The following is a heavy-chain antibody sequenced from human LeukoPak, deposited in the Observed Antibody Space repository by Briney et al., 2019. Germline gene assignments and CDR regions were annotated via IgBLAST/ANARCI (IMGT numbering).Heavy chain of an antibody. CDR3: ARQGYSAYEILDY. J-gene: IGHJ4*02. CDR1: GGSISSYY. CDR2: IYYSGST. D-gene: IGHD5-12*01. V-gene: IGHV4-59*08. Sequence: SETLSLTCTVSGGSISSYYWSWVRQPPGKGLEWIGYIYYSGSTYYSPSLKSRVTISVDTSTNQFSLKLSSVTAADTAAYYCARQGYSAYEILDYWGQGTLVTVSS.